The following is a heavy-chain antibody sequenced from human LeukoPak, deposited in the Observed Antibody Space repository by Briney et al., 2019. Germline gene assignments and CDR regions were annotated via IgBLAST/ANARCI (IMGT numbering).Heavy chain of an antibody. D-gene: IGHD6-13*01. J-gene: IGHJ4*02. CDR3: ARTGPWYSSSWYEVAY. CDR2: IYYSGST. V-gene: IGHV4-59*12. Sequence: SETLSLTCTVSGGSISSYYWSWIRQPPGKGLEWIGYIYYSGSTNYNPSLKSRVTISVDTSKNQFSLKLSSVTAADTAVYYCARTGPWYSSSWYEVAYWGQGTLVTVSS. CDR1: GGSISSYY.